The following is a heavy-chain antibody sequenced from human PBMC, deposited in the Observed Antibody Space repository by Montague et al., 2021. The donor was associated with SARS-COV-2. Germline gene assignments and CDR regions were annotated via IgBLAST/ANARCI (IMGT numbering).Heavy chain of an antibody. CDR2: ISHSGSA. CDR1: GGSFSDYK. J-gene: IGHJ2*01. CDR3: ARHGEMATIVGWWFFDL. D-gene: IGHD5-24*01. V-gene: IGHV4-34*01. Sequence: SVTLSLTCAVYGGSFSDYKWTWIRQSPGKGLEWLGQISHSGSANYNPSLKSRVTISVDTSMNQFSLKLSSVTAADTAVYYCARHGEMATIVGWWFFDLWGRGTLVTVSS.